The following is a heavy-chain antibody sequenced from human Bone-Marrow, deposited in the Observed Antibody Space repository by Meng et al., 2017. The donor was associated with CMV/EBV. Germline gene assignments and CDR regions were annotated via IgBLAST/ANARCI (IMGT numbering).Heavy chain of an antibody. Sequence: GGSLRLSCAASGFTFSDYSMNWVRQAPGKGLEWVSYISSSSSTIYYSNSVKGRFTFSRDNAKNSLYLQMNSLRAEDRAVYYCERDGFVLGADYFDHWGQGTMVTVSS. CDR2: ISSSSSTI. D-gene: IGHD3-16*01. CDR1: GFTFSDYS. CDR3: ERDGFVLGADYFDH. V-gene: IGHV3-48*04. J-gene: IGHJ4*02.